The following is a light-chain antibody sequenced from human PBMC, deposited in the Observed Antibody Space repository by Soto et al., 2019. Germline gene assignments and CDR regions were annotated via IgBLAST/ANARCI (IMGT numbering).Light chain of an antibody. CDR2: KAS. V-gene: IGKV1-5*03. J-gene: IGKJ2*01. Sequence: DIPMTQSPSTLSASVGDRVTITCRASQSISSWLAWYQQKPGKAPNLLIYKASNLESGVPSRFSASGSGTEFTLTISSLQPDDFATYYCQQYNSYSPYTFGQGTILEIK. CDR3: QQYNSYSPYT. CDR1: QSISSW.